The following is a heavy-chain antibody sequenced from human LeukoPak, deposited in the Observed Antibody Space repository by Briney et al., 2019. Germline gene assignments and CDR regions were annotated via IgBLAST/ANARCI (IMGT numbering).Heavy chain of an antibody. V-gene: IGHV4-59*08. J-gene: IGHJ3*02. CDR1: GGSISSYY. CDR3: ARHLVGPFAFDI. D-gene: IGHD1-26*01. Sequence: SETLSLTCTVSGGSISSYYWSWLRQPPGKGLEWIGYIYYSGSTNYNPSLKSRVTISADTSKNQFSLKLSSVTAADTAVYSCARHLVGPFAFDIWGQGTMVTVSS. CDR2: IYYSGST.